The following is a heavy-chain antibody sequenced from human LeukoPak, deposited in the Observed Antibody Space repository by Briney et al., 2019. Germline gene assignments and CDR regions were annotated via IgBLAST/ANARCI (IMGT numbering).Heavy chain of an antibody. D-gene: IGHD6-6*01. CDR3: ARGRERAARSYYFDY. CDR2: IYHSGST. Sequence: NASETLSLTCAVSGGSISSGGYSWSWIRQPPGKGLEWIGYIYHSGSTYYNPSLKSRVTISVDRSKNQFSLKLSSVTAADTAVYYCARGRERAARSYYFDYWGQGTLVTVSS. CDR1: GGSISSGGYS. J-gene: IGHJ4*02. V-gene: IGHV4-30-2*01.